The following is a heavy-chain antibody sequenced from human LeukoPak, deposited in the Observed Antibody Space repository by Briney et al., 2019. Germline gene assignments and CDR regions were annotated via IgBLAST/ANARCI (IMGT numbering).Heavy chain of an antibody. J-gene: IGHJ4*02. CDR2: IYYTGST. Sequence: SETLSLTCTVSGGSISTYYWTWIRQPPGKGLEWIGYIYYTGSTNHSPSLKSRVTISVDPSKKQLSLELSSVTAADTAVYYCARGRSSGWYFDSWGQGTLVTVSS. V-gene: IGHV4-59*08. D-gene: IGHD6-19*01. CDR1: GGSISTYY. CDR3: ARGRSSGWYFDS.